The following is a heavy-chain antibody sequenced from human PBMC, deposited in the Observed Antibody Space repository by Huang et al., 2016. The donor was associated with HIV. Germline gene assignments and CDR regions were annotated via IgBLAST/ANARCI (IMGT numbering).Heavy chain of an antibody. CDR2: IKAYNGNT. J-gene: IGHJ3*02. V-gene: IGHV1-18*01. Sequence: QVQLVQSGNEVKKPGASVKVSCKASDYSFNSYGINWVLQAPGQGFEWMGWIKAYNGNTNYAQKLQGRVALTTDTSTSTAYMELRTLLSDDTAVYYCARQGFGRSDAFDIWGQGTMVTVSS. CDR1: DYSFNSYG. CDR3: ARQGFGRSDAFDI. D-gene: IGHD3-10*01.